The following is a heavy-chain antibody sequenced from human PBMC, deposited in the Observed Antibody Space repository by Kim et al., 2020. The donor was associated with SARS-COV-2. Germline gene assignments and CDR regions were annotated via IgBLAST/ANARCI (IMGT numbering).Heavy chain of an antibody. V-gene: IGHV4-34*01. CDR1: GGSFSGYY. Sequence: SETLSLTCAVYGGSFSGYYWSWIRQPPGKGLEWIGEINHSGSTNYNPSLKSRVTISVDTSKNQFSLKLSSVTAADTAVYYCARGDIWNGMDVWGQGTTVTVSS. J-gene: IGHJ6*02. CDR3: ARGDIWNGMDV. D-gene: IGHD3-3*01. CDR2: INHSGST.